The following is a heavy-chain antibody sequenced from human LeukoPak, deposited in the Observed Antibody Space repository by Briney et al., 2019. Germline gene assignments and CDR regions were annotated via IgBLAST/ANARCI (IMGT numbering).Heavy chain of an antibody. V-gene: IGHV3-66*01. J-gene: IGHJ4*02. CDR2: IHSGGRT. CDR3: ARPGSASGYWVQ. Sequence: GGSLRLSCAASGFSVSNNYLSWVRQPPGKGLEWVSVIHSGGRTKYADSVRDRFTISRDTAKNTVYLQMNSLRVDDTAAYYCARPGSASGYWVQWGQGTLVTVSS. CDR1: GFSVSNNY. D-gene: IGHD3-3*01.